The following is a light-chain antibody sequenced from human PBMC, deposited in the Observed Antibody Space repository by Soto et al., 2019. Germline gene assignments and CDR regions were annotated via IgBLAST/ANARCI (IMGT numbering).Light chain of an antibody. Sequence: QSVLTQPASVSGSPGQSITISCTGTNGDVGSYDLVSWYQRYPGEAPKLIIYEVNKRPSRISNRFSGSKSGNTASLTISGLQAEDEAEYDCCSYAGSNSLIFGGGTKLTVL. V-gene: IGLV2-23*02. CDR3: CSYAGSNSLI. J-gene: IGLJ2*01. CDR2: EVN. CDR1: NGDVGSYDL.